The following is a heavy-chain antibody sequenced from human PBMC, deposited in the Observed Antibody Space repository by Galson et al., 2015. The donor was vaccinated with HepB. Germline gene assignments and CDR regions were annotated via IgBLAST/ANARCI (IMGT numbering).Heavy chain of an antibody. CDR1: GFTFSNAW. V-gene: IGHV3-15*01. Sequence: SLRLSCAASGFTFSNAWMSWVRQAPGKGLEWVGRIKSKTDGGTTDYAAPVKGRFTISRDDSKNTLYLQMNSLKTEDTAVYYCTTDEEMATIRSWFDPWGQGTLVTVSS. J-gene: IGHJ5*02. CDR3: TTDEEMATIRSWFDP. D-gene: IGHD5-24*01. CDR2: IKSKTDGGTT.